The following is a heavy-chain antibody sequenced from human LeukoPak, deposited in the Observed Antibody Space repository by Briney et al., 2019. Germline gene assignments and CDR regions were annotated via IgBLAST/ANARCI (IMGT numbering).Heavy chain of an antibody. D-gene: IGHD4-17*01. CDR2: IYYSGST. CDR1: GGSISSYY. Sequence: SETLSLTCTVSGGSISSYYWSWIRQPSGKGLEWIGYIYYSGSTNYNPSLKSRVTISVDTSKNQFSLKLSSVTAADTAVYYCARGHDYGDYGFDYWGQGTLVTVSS. J-gene: IGHJ4*02. CDR3: ARGHDYGDYGFDY. V-gene: IGHV4-59*01.